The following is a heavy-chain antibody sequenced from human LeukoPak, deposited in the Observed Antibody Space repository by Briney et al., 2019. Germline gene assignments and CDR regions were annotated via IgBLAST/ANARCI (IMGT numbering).Heavy chain of an antibody. Sequence: SETLSLTCTVSGGSISSYYWNWIRQAPGKGLEWIGYMYYSWGTSYNPALKSRVTISSDTSRNQLSLELSSLTAADTAVYFCARGLLGRAQPPYLDSWGQGTLVTVSS. D-gene: IGHD3-16*01. CDR2: MYYSWGT. CDR1: GGSISSYY. CDR3: ARGLLGRAQPPYLDS. J-gene: IGHJ4*02. V-gene: IGHV4-59*01.